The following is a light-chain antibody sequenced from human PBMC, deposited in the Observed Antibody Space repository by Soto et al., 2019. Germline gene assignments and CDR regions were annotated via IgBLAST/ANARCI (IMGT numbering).Light chain of an antibody. CDR1: SSDVGAYNY. V-gene: IGLV2-14*01. CDR3: SSYTGGSTLVV. CDR2: EVT. J-gene: IGLJ3*02. Sequence: QYALTQPASVSGSPGQSITISCTGSSSDVGAYNYVSWYQQHPGKAPRLMIYEVTNRPSGVSNRFSGSKSGNTASLTISGLRAEDDADYYCSSYTGGSTLVVFGGGTKLTVL.